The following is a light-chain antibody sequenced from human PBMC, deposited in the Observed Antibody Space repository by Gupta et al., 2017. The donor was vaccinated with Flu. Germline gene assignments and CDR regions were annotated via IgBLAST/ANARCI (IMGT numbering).Light chain of an antibody. V-gene: IGKV1-9*01. Sequence: QLTQSPSFLSASVGDRVTITCRASQAISNYVAWYQQKPGKAPKLLIYAASILQSGVPSRFGGSGSGTEFTLTINSLQPEDFATYYCQRDTFGQGTRLEIK. CDR1: QAISNY. CDR2: AAS. J-gene: IGKJ5*01. CDR3: QRDT.